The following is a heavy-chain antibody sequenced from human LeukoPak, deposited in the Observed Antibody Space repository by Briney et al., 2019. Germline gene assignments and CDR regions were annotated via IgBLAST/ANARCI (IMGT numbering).Heavy chain of an antibody. CDR1: GGSFSNFY. Sequence: SETLSLTCNVYGGSFSNFYWSWIRQPPGKGLEWIGEINQGGSTNYNPSLKSRVTISVDTSKNQFSLKLTSATAADTAVYYCARARDLSSGADYWGQGTLVTVSS. D-gene: IGHD6-19*01. V-gene: IGHV4-34*01. CDR3: ARARDLSSGADY. J-gene: IGHJ4*02. CDR2: INQGGST.